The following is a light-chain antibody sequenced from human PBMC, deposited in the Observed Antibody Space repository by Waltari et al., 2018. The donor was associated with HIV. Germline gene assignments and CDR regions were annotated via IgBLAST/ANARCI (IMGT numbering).Light chain of an antibody. J-gene: IGLJ2*01. CDR1: SSDVGGYNY. CDR2: EVT. CDR3: SSYAGSKGMV. V-gene: IGLV2-8*01. Sequence: QSALTQPPSASGSPGQSVTISCTGTSSDVGGYNYVSWYQHHPGKAPKLMIYEVTKRPSGVPDRIFGSKSGNTASLTVSGLQAEDEADYYCSSYAGSKGMVFGGGTKLSVL.